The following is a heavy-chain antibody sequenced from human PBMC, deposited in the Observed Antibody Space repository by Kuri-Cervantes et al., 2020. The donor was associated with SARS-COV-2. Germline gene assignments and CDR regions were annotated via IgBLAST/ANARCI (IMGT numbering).Heavy chain of an antibody. CDR1: GFTVSSNY. CDR3: AREIITIFGVNFDY. V-gene: IGHV3-7*01. J-gene: IGHJ4*02. CDR2: IKQDGSEK. D-gene: IGHD3-3*01. Sequence: GESLKISCAASGFTVSSNYMSWVRQAPGKGLEWVANIKQDGSEKYYVDSVKGRFTISRDNAKNSLYLQMNSLRAEDTAVYYCAREIITIFGVNFDYWGQGTLVTVSS.